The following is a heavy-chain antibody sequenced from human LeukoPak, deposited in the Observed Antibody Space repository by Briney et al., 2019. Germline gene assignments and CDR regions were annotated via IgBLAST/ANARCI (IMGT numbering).Heavy chain of an antibody. D-gene: IGHD3-10*01. V-gene: IGHV4-39*01. Sequence: SETLSLTCTVSGGSISSSSDYWGWIRQAPGKGLEWVGSIYYHENTYYNSSLKSRVTISVDTSKNQFSLKLNSVTAADTAVYYCATRKNYYGSGIHDPWGQGTLVTVSS. CDR3: ATRKNYYGSGIHDP. CDR2: IYYHENT. J-gene: IGHJ5*02. CDR1: GGSISSSSDY.